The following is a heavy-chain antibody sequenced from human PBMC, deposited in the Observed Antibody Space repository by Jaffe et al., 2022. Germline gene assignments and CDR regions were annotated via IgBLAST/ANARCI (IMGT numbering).Heavy chain of an antibody. CDR1: GGTFSSYT. CDR2: IIPILGIA. V-gene: IGHV1-69*08. D-gene: IGHD3-9*01. CDR3: ARDSGYFDWFSFSGPGQNDYYYMDV. J-gene: IGHJ6*03. Sequence: QVQLVQSGAEVKKPGSSVKVSCKASGGTFSSYTISWVRQAPGQGLEWMGRIIPILGIANYAQKFQGRVTITADKSTSTAYMELSSLRSEDTAVYYCARDSGYFDWFSFSGPGQNDYYYMDVWGKGTTVTVSS.